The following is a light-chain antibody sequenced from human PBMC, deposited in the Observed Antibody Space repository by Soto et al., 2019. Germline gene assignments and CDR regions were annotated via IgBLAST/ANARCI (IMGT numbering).Light chain of an antibody. J-gene: IGKJ1*01. CDR3: QQYGSSPRT. CDR2: GAS. CDR1: QSVSSSY. V-gene: IGKV3-20*01. Sequence: EIVLTQSPGALSLSPGERATLSCGAIQSVSSSYLAWYQQKPGQAPRLLIDGASTRATGIPDRFSGSGSGTDFTLTISRLEPEDFAVYYCQQYGSSPRTFGQGTKVDI.